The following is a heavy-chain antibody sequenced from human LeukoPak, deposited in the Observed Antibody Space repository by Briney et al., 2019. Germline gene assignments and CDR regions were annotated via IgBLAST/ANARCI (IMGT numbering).Heavy chain of an antibody. V-gene: IGHV3-30*18. J-gene: IGHJ4*02. Sequence: GGSLRLSCATSGFTFSNYGMHWVRQAPGKGLEWVAVVSYDGSNKYYADSVKGRFTISRDNSKNTLYLQMNSLRPEDAAVYYCANLPLWGQGTLVTVSS. CDR2: VSYDGSNK. CDR3: ANLPL. CDR1: GFTFSNYG.